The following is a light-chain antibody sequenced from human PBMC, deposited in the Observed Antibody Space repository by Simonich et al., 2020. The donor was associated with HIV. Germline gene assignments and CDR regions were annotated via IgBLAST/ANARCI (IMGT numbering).Light chain of an antibody. CDR3: QQNYSTPPT. Sequence: DIVMTQSPDSLAVSLGERATINCKSSQSVLYSSNNKNYLAWYQQKPRQPPKLLIYLASTRESGVPDRFSGSGSGTDFTLTISSLQAEDVAVYYCQQNYSTPPTFGQGTKVEIK. CDR2: LAS. J-gene: IGKJ1*01. V-gene: IGKV4-1*01. CDR1: QSVLYSSNNKNY.